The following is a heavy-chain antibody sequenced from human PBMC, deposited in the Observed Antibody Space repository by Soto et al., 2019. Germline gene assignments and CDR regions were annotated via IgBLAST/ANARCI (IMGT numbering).Heavy chain of an antibody. D-gene: IGHD6-19*01. CDR2: ITSSSSYI. J-gene: IGHJ4*02. Sequence: GGSLRLSCEASGFTFSSHSMNWVRQAPGKGLEWVSSITSSSSYINYADSVKGRFTISRDNAKTSLYLQMNSLRAEDTAVYYCAREPGVSSGWYVDYWGQGTLVTVSS. CDR1: GFTFSSHS. V-gene: IGHV3-21*01. CDR3: AREPGVSSGWYVDY.